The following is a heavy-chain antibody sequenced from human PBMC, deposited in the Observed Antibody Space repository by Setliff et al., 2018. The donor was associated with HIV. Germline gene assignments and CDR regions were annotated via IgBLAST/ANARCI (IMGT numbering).Heavy chain of an antibody. CDR3: AKDIYDFWSGYSTQSYHFDY. CDR1: GFTFSSYS. Sequence: PGESLRLSCAASGFTFSSYSMNWVRQAPGKGLEWVSSISSSSSYIYYADSVKGRFTISRDNSKNTLFLQMNSLRAEDTAVYYCAKDIYDFWSGYSTQSYHFDYWGQGTLVTVSS. D-gene: IGHD3-3*01. J-gene: IGHJ4*02. V-gene: IGHV3-21*04. CDR2: ISSSSSYI.